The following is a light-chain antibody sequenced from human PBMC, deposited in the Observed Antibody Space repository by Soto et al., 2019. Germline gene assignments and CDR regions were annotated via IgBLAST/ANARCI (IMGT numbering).Light chain of an antibody. V-gene: IGKV3D-15*01. CDR3: QQYNSWPPYT. CDR1: QSVNSN. J-gene: IGKJ2*01. CDR2: GAS. Sequence: EIVMTQSPAALSVFLGERATLSCRASQSVNSNLAWYQQKPGQAPRLLIYGASTRATGIPARFSGSGSGTEFTLTISSLESGDFAVYYCQQYNSWPPYTFGQGTKLEIK.